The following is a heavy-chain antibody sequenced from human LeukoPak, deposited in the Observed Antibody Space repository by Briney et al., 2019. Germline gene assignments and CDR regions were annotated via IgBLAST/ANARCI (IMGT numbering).Heavy chain of an antibody. V-gene: IGHV4-39*01. J-gene: IGHJ3*01. Sequence: SETLSLTCAVSGGSISSTSYYWAWIRQPPGKGPEWIGTIYYSGSTYHNPSLKSRVTMSVDTSRNQFSLKLSSVDAADTAVYYCAKVGVRYFDSSGLYAFDFWGQGTTVTVSS. CDR3: AKVGVRYFDSSGLYAFDF. CDR1: GGSISSTSYY. D-gene: IGHD3-22*01. CDR2: IYYSGST.